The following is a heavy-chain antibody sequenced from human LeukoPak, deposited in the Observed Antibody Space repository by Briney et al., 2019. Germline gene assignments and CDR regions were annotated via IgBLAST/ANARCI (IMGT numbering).Heavy chain of an antibody. CDR3: AREQVVPAAQEDYYYYYGMDV. J-gene: IGHJ6*02. Sequence: PGGSLRLSCAASGFTFSSYAMSWVRQAPGKGLEWVSAISGSGGSTYYADSVKGRFTISRDNSKNTLYVQMNSLRAEDTAVYYCAREQVVPAAQEDYYYYYGMDVWGQGTTVTVSS. CDR1: GFTFSSYA. CDR2: ISGSGGST. D-gene: IGHD2-2*01. V-gene: IGHV3-23*01.